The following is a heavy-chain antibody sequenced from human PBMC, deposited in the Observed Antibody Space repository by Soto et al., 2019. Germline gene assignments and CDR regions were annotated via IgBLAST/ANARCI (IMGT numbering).Heavy chain of an antibody. V-gene: IGHV4-30-2*01. CDR3: ARVSYDYGDENWFDP. Sequence: PSETLSLTCAVSGGSISSGGYSWSWIRQPPGKGLEWIGYIYHSGSTYYNPSLKSRVTISVDRSKNQFSLKLSSVTAADTAVYYCARVSYDYGDENWFDPWGQGTLVTVSS. J-gene: IGHJ5*02. CDR2: IYHSGST. CDR1: GGSISSGGYS. D-gene: IGHD4-17*01.